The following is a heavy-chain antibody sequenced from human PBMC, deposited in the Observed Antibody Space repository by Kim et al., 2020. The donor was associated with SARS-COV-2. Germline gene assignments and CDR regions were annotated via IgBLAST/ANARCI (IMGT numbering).Heavy chain of an antibody. V-gene: IGHV1-69*01. CDR3: ASKSRDGYINFDY. Sequence: YGQKVQGRVTITAEEATSTAYMELGSLRCDDTAVYYCASKSRDGYINFDYWGQGTLVTVSS. J-gene: IGHJ4*02. D-gene: IGHD5-12*01.